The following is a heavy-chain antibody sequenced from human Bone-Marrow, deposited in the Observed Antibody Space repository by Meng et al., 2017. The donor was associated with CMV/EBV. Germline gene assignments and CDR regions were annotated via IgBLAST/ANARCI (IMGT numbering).Heavy chain of an antibody. V-gene: IGHV3-30*02. CDR1: GFTFSSYG. CDR2: IRYDGSNK. Sequence: GGSLRLSCAASGFTFSSYGMHWVRQAPGKGLEWVAFIRYDGSNKYYADSVKGRFTISRDNSKNTLYLQMNSLRAEDTAVYYCAKDLRGCNYAILGAFDIWGQGTMVTVSS. D-gene: IGHD4-11*01. CDR3: AKDLRGCNYAILGAFDI. J-gene: IGHJ3*02.